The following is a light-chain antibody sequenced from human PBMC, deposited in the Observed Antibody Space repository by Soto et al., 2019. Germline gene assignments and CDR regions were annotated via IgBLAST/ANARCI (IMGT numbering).Light chain of an antibody. CDR1: SGDIGSYNR. J-gene: IGLJ1*01. V-gene: IGLV2-14*01. CDR3: SSFTGFSTV. CDR2: EVT. Sequence: QSVLTQPASVSGSPGQSITISCTGTSGDIGSYNRVSWYQQHPGKAPKLIIYEVTDRPSGVSNRFSGSKSGNTASLTISGLQAEDEADYYCSSFTGFSTVFGSGTKVTVL.